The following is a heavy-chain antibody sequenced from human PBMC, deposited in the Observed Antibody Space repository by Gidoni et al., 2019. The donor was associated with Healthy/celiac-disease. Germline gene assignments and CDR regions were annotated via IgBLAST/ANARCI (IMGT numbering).Heavy chain of an antibody. Sequence: QVTLKESGPVLVKPTETLTLTCTVSGCSLSNARMGVSWLRQPPGKALEWLAHIFSNDEKSYSTSLKSRLTISKDTSKSQVVLTMTNMDPVDTATYYCARIAVAGLYYFDYWGQGTLVTVSS. V-gene: IGHV2-26*01. CDR3: ARIAVAGLYYFDY. D-gene: IGHD6-19*01. CDR1: GCSLSNARMG. CDR2: IFSNDEK. J-gene: IGHJ4*02.